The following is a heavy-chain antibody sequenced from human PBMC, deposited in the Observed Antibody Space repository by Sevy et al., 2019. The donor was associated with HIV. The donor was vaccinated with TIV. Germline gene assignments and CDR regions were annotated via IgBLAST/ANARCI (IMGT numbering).Heavy chain of an antibody. CDR1: GGSISSGGYY. D-gene: IGHD5-12*01. V-gene: IGHV4-31*03. CDR3: ARATYSGYTDY. J-gene: IGHJ4*02. Sequence: SETLSLTCTVSGGSISSGGYYWSWIRQHPGKGLEWIGYIYYSGSTYYDPSLKSRVTISVDTSKNQFSLKLSSVTAADTAVYYCARATYSGYTDYWGQGTLVTVSS. CDR2: IYYSGST.